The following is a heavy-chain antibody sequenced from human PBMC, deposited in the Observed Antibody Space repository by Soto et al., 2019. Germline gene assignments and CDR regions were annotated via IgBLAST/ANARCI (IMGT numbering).Heavy chain of an antibody. J-gene: IGHJ4*02. CDR1: GDSVSSKGAV. CDR2: TYYRSRWYD. D-gene: IGHD6-25*01. V-gene: IGHV6-1*01. Sequence: PSQTLSLTCAISGDSVSSKGAVWNWIRQSPSRGLEWLGRTYYRSRWYDDYGVSVKGRISINADATKNQFSLQLNSVTPEDTAVYYGARGDGYPSYLDYWGQGTPVTVSS. CDR3: ARGDGYPSYLDY.